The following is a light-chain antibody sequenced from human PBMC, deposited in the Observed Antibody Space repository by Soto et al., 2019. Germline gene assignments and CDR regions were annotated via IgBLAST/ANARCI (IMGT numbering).Light chain of an antibody. J-gene: IGKJ2*01. CDR2: GAS. CDR3: QQYINWPYT. Sequence: EIVMTQSPATLSVSPGERATLSCRASQSVSSNLAWYQQKPGQAPRLLIYGASTRATGIRARFSGSGSGTECTLTIICLLSEDFAVYYCQQYINWPYTFGQGTKLEIK. V-gene: IGKV3-15*01. CDR1: QSVSSN.